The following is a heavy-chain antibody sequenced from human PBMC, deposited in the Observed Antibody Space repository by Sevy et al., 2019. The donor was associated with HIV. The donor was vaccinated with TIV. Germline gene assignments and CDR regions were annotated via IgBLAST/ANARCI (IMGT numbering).Heavy chain of an antibody. J-gene: IGHJ4*02. CDR3: ARLYPCGGACYCFDY. D-gene: IGHD2-21*02. CDR2: IIASAGNA. Sequence: ASVKVSCKASGGTFSTYIISWVRQAPGQGLEWMGGIIASAGNANYAQNFQGRVTFTADESTSTAYMQMSSLRSEDTAIYYCARLYPCGGACYCFDYWGQGTLVTVSS. V-gene: IGHV1-69*13. CDR1: GGTFSTYI.